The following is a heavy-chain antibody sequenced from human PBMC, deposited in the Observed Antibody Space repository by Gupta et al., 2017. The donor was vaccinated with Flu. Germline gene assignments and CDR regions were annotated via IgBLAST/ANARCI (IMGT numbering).Heavy chain of an antibody. Sequence: TTVGVSWSRQPPGKAIEWLAHIFSNDDESYSTSMKTRHTISKDTSKGQVVLTMTNMDPEDTATYYCARKRYVEEFDFRGQVTLVTVSP. CDR1: TTVG. J-gene: IGHJ4*02. V-gene: IGHV2-26*01. D-gene: IGHD3-16*01. CDR3: ARKRYVEEFDF. CDR2: IFSNDDE.